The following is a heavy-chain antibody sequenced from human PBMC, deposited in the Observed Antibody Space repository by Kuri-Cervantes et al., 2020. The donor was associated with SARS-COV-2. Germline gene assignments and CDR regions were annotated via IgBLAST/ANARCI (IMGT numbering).Heavy chain of an antibody. Sequence: GGSLRLSCAASGFTFSSYAMHWVRQAAGKGLEWVAVISYDGSNKYYADSVKGRFTISRDNSKNTLYLQMNSLRAEDTAVYYCARELGHDSTFSLWGRGTLVTVSS. D-gene: IGHD3-22*01. V-gene: IGHV3-30-3*01. CDR1: GFTFSSYA. CDR3: ARELGHDSTFSL. CDR2: ISYDGSNK. J-gene: IGHJ2*01.